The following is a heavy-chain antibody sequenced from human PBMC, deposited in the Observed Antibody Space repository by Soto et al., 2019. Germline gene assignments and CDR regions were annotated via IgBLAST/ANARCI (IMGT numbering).Heavy chain of an antibody. CDR2: ISGSSSFI. V-gene: IGHV3-21*06. CDR1: GFTFRSYS. Sequence: GGSLRLSCAASGFTFRSYSINWVRQAPGRGLEWVSSISGSSSFIHYADSVKGRFTISRDNAKNSLYLQMNSLRAEDTAVYYCARDWSSSDWFPHIDYWGQGTLVTVSS. D-gene: IGHD6-19*01. CDR3: ARDWSSSDWFPHIDY. J-gene: IGHJ4*02.